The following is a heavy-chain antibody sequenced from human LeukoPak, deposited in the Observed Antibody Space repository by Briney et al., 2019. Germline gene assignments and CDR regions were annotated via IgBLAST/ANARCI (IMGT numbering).Heavy chain of an antibody. CDR1: GFTFSSYA. Sequence: PGGSLRLSCAASGFTFSSYAMSWVRQAPGKGLEWVSAISGSGGSTYYADSVKGRFTISRDNSRNTLYLQMNSLRAEDTAVYYCAKVGTMIVAGPRDYWGQGTLVTVSS. CDR3: AKVGTMIVAGPRDY. J-gene: IGHJ4*02. CDR2: ISGSGGST. V-gene: IGHV3-23*01. D-gene: IGHD3-22*01.